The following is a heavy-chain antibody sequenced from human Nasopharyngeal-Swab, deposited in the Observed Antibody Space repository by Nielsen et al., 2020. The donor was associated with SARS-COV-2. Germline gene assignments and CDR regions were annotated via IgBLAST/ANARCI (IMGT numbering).Heavy chain of an antibody. CDR3: AREVGSGWYRARYYGMDV. D-gene: IGHD6-19*01. Sequence: ASVKVSCKASGYTFTSYAVNWVRQAPGQGLEWMGWINTNTGNPTYAQGFTGRFVFSLDTSVSTAYLQISSLKAEDTAVYYCAREVGSGWYRARYYGMDVWGQGTTVTVSS. V-gene: IGHV7-4-1*02. CDR1: GYTFTSYA. CDR2: INTNTGNP. J-gene: IGHJ6*02.